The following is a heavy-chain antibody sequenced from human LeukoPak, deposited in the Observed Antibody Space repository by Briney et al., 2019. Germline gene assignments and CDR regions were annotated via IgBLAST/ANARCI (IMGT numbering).Heavy chain of an antibody. Sequence: GGSLRLSCAASGXIFSSYEMNWVRQAPGKGLEWVSYISSSGITIYYADSVKGRFTISRDNAQNSLYLQMNSLRAEDTAVYYCARTMTTVTRFDYWGQGTLVTVSS. CDR3: ARTMTTVTRFDY. D-gene: IGHD4-17*01. CDR1: GXIFSSYE. J-gene: IGHJ4*02. V-gene: IGHV3-48*03. CDR2: ISSSGITI.